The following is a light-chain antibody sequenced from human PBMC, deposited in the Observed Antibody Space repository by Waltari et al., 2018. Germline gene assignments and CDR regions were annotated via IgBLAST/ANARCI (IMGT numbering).Light chain of an antibody. J-gene: IGKJ2*01. CDR3: MQALQTPPDT. CDR2: LGS. Sequence: DIEMTQSPLSLLVTPGEHVSISCRSIESLLHSNGYNYLDWYLQKPGQSPQLLIYLGSKLASGVPDRFSGSGSGTDFTLKISRVEAEDVGVYYCMQALQTPPDTFGHGTKLAIK. V-gene: IGKV2-28*01. CDR1: ESLLHSNGYNY.